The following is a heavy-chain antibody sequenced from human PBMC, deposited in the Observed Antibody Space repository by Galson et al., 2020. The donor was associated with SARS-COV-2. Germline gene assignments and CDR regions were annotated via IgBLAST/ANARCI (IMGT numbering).Heavy chain of an antibody. D-gene: IGHD6-6*01. CDR2: IKEDGSES. Sequence: QLGESLKISCAASGFIFSNYWMTWVRQAPGKGPEWVAKIKEDGSESSYAGSVKGRFTISRDNAKNSLHLQMNNLRTEDTAVYFCARHSTVGSSEPILDHWGQGTLVTVS. V-gene: IGHV3-7*01. CDR3: ARHSTVGSSEPILDH. J-gene: IGHJ4*02. CDR1: GFIFSNYW.